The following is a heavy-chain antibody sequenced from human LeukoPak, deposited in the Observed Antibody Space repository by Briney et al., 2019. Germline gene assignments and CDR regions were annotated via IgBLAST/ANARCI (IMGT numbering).Heavy chain of an antibody. J-gene: IGHJ3*01. D-gene: IGHD3-9*01. CDR2: TYYTVST. V-gene: IGHV4-39*02. CDR1: GGSVSSRPHF. CDR3: ARLLGGYFAGDAFDV. Sequence: SETLSLTCTVSGGSVSSRPHFWAWIRQTPGKGLEWIGATYYTVSTNYNPSLTSRVTISVDVSTDTFSLNLGSVTAADTAVYYCARLLGGYFAGDAFDVWGQGTMVTVSS.